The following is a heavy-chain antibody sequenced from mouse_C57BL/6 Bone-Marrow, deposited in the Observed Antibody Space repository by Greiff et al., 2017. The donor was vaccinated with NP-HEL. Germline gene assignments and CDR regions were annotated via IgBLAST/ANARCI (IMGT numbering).Heavy chain of an antibody. Sequence: EVHLVESGGGLVQPGGSLKLSCAASGFTFSDYGMAWVRQAPRKGPEWVAFISNLAYSIYYADTVTGRFTISRENAKNTLYLEMSSLRSEDTAMYYCARWITTVVAKGYAMDYWGQGTSVTVSS. J-gene: IGHJ4*01. CDR1: GFTFSDYG. V-gene: IGHV5-15*01. CDR3: ARWITTVVAKGYAMDY. CDR2: ISNLAYSI. D-gene: IGHD1-1*01.